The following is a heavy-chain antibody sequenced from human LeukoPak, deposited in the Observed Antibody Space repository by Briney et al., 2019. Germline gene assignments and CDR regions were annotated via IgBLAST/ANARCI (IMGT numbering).Heavy chain of an antibody. J-gene: IGHJ4*02. V-gene: IGHV4-59*12. Sequence: SETLSLTCGVFGGSFSDYYWSWIRQPPGKGLEWIGYIYYSGSTNYNPSLKSRVTISVDTSKNQFSLKLSSVTAADTAVYYCVLEDTAMAGNYWGQGTLVTVSS. D-gene: IGHD5-18*01. CDR1: GGSFSDYY. CDR2: IYYSGST. CDR3: VLEDTAMAGNY.